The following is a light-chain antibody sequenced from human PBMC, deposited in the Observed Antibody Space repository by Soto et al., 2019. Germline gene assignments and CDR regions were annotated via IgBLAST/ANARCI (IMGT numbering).Light chain of an antibody. Sequence: DIQMTQPPSSLSASVGDRVTITSRTSQSVSNYLTWYQQKSGEAPKLLIYAASSLQSGVPSRFSGSGSGTDFTLTISSLQPEDFATYYCQQSYSIPQTFGQGTRLEIK. CDR3: QQSYSIPQT. V-gene: IGKV1-39*01. CDR2: AAS. J-gene: IGKJ5*01. CDR1: QSVSNY.